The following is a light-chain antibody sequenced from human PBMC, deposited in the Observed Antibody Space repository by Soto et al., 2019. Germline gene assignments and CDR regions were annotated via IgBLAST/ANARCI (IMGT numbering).Light chain of an antibody. V-gene: IGKV3-15*01. CDR1: QSVAGN. CDR2: GVS. J-gene: IGKJ4*01. Sequence: EIVMTHSPATLSVSPGETATLSCRASQSVAGNLAWYQQKPGQPPRLLIYGVSTRATGVPARFSGSGSETDFSLTISSLQIEDFALYYCQQSNNWPPLTFGGGTKVDIK. CDR3: QQSNNWPPLT.